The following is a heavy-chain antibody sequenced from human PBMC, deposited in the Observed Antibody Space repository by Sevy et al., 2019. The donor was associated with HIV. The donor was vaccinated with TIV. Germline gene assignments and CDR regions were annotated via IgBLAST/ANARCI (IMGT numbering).Heavy chain of an antibody. Sequence: GSLRLSCAASGFTFSSYAMYWVRQAPGKGLEWVAVISYDGSNKYYADSVKGRFTISRDNSKNTLYLQMNSLRAEDTAVYYCARVHGYYDFWSGYYNPGDYGMDVWGQGTTVTVSS. CDR3: ARVHGYYDFWSGYYNPGDYGMDV. J-gene: IGHJ6*02. D-gene: IGHD3-3*01. CDR2: ISYDGSNK. V-gene: IGHV3-30-3*01. CDR1: GFTFSSYA.